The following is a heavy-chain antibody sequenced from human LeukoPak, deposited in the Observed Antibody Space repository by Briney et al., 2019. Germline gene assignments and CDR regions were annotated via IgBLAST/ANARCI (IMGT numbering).Heavy chain of an antibody. V-gene: IGHV3-30*02. CDR1: GFTFSSSD. D-gene: IGHD6-19*01. Sequence: GGSLRLSCAASGFTFSSSDMHWVSQAPGKGLEWVAFIRYDGNNKYYADSVKGRFTISRDNSKNTLYLQMNSLRAEDTAVYYCARSSGTDSGWWYWFDPWGQGTLVTVSS. CDR3: ARSSGTDSGWWYWFDP. J-gene: IGHJ5*02. CDR2: IRYDGNNK.